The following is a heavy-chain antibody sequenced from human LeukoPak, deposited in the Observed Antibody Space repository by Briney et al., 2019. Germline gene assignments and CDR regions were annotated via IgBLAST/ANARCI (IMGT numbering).Heavy chain of an antibody. J-gene: IGHJ4*02. D-gene: IGHD6-13*01. CDR1: GFTVSSNY. Sequence: GGSLRLSCAASGFTVSSNYMSWVRQAPGKGLEWVSVIYSGGSTYYADSVKGRFTISRDNAKNTLYLQMNSLRAEDTAVYYCAKTYSSSWYPLGYWGQGTLVTVSS. CDR2: IYSGGST. V-gene: IGHV3-53*01. CDR3: AKTYSSSWYPLGY.